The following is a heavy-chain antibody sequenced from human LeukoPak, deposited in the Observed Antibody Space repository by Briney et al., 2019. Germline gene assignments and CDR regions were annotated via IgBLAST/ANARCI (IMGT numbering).Heavy chain of an antibody. J-gene: IGHJ4*02. V-gene: IGHV3-30*02. CDR1: GFSFSSYG. CDR2: IRYDGSNK. CDR3: AKDLQMATITPFDY. D-gene: IGHD5-24*01. Sequence: GGSLRLSCAASGFSFSSYGMHWVRQAPGKGLVWVAFIRYDGSNKYYADSVKGRFTISRDNSKNTLYLQMNSLRAEDTAVYYCAKDLQMATITPFDYWGQGTLVTVSS.